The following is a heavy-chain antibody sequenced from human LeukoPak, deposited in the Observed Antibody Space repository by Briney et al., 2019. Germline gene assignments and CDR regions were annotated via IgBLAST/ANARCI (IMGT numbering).Heavy chain of an antibody. CDR3: ARDFWSGYYIFWFDP. D-gene: IGHD3-3*01. Sequence: SQTLSLTCTVSGGSISSGSYYWSWIRQPAGKGLEWIGRIYTSGSTNYNPSLKSRVTISVDTSKNQFSLKLSSVTAADTAVYYCARDFWSGYYIFWFDPWGQGNLVTVSS. V-gene: IGHV4-61*02. CDR2: IYTSGST. CDR1: GGSISSGSYY. J-gene: IGHJ5*02.